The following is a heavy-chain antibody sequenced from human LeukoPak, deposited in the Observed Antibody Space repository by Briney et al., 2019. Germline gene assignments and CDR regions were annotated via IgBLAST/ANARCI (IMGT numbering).Heavy chain of an antibody. D-gene: IGHD7-27*01. J-gene: IGHJ3*02. CDR1: GGSISSYY. CDR2: IYYSGST. V-gene: IGHV4-59*01. Sequence: SETLPLTCTVSGGSISSYYWSWIRQPPGKGLEWIGYIYYSGSTNYNPSLKSRVTISVDTSKNQFSLKLSSVTAADTAVYYCARHDPWGSDAFDIWGQGTMVTVSS. CDR3: ARHDPWGSDAFDI.